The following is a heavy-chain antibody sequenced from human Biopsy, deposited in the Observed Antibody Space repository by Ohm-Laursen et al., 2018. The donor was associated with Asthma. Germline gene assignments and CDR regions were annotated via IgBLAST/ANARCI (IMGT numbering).Heavy chain of an antibody. D-gene: IGHD3-10*01. Sequence: SVKVSCKTSGYTFNSAGITWVRQAPGQGLEWMGWISVYNGNTKVAQKLQDRVTMITDTSTSTAYMDLRSLRSDDTAVYFCARAVDYSHYYGIDVWGQGTTVTVS. CDR3: ARAVDYSHYYGIDV. CDR1: GYTFNSAG. CDR2: ISVYNGNT. V-gene: IGHV1-18*01. J-gene: IGHJ6*02.